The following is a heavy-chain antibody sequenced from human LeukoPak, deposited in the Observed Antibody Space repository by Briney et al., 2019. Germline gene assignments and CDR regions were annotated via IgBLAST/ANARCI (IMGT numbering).Heavy chain of an antibody. D-gene: IGHD6-13*01. J-gene: IGHJ3*02. Sequence: GGSLRLSCAASGFTFSSYWMSWVRQAPGKGLEWVANIKQDGSEKYYVDSVKGRFTISRDNAKNSLYLQMNSLRAEDTAMYYCARERLDIAAGYDAFDIWGQGTMVTVSS. V-gene: IGHV3-7*03. CDR3: ARERLDIAAGYDAFDI. CDR1: GFTFSSYW. CDR2: IKQDGSEK.